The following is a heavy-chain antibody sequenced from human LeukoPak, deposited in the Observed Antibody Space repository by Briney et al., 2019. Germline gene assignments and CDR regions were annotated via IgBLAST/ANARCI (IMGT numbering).Heavy chain of an antibody. V-gene: IGHV3-53*01. J-gene: IGHJ6*03. CDR2: IYSGGST. Sequence: GGSLRLSCAASGFTVSSNYMSWVRQAPGKGLEWVSVIYSGGSTYYADSVKGRFTISRDNSKNTLYLQMNSLRAEDTAVHYCASVTGALWFYYYMDVWGKGTTVTVSS. CDR1: GFTVSSNY. D-gene: IGHD2-21*01. CDR3: ASVTGALWFYYYMDV.